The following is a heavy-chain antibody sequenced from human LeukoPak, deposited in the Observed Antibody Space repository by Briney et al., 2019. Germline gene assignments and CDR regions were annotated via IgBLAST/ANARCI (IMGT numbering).Heavy chain of an antibody. CDR1: GVPFSICA. D-gene: IGHD5-18*01. CDR2: ITGSGGNT. V-gene: IGHV3-23*01. CDR3: AKRYRYIDY. J-gene: IGHJ4*02. Sequence: PGGSLTLSCAASGVPFSICATLWPRHAPGKARVGGASITGSGGNTYYAHPVKGRFTIPRDNPKNPLYLQMNSMRAEDTAVYYCAKRYRYIDYWGQGTLVTVSS.